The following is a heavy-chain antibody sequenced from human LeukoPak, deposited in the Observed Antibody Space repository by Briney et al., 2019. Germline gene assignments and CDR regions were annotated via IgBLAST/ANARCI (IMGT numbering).Heavy chain of an antibody. J-gene: IGHJ4*02. D-gene: IGHD3-22*01. CDR2: ISSSSSYI. CDR3: ARGVQWLLYYFDY. Sequence: PGGSLRLSCAASGFTFSSYSMNWVRQAPGKGLEWVSSISSSSSYIYYANSVKGRFTISRDNAKNSLYLQMNSLRAEDTAVYYCARGVQWLLYYFDYWGQGTLVTVSS. V-gene: IGHV3-21*01. CDR1: GFTFSSYS.